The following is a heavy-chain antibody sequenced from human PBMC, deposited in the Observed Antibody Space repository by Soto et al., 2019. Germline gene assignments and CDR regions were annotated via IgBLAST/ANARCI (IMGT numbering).Heavy chain of an antibody. CDR3: ARVFSSSSIAARSPWANYYYYGMDV. CDR2: ISYDGSNK. J-gene: IGHJ6*02. CDR1: GFTFSSYA. V-gene: IGHV3-30-3*01. Sequence: PGGSLRLSCAASGFTFSSYAMHWVRQAPGKGLEWVAVISYDGSNKYYADSVKGRFTISRDNSKNTLYLQMNSLRAEDTAVYYCARVFSSSSIAARSPWANYYYYGMDVWGQGTTVTVSS. D-gene: IGHD6-6*01.